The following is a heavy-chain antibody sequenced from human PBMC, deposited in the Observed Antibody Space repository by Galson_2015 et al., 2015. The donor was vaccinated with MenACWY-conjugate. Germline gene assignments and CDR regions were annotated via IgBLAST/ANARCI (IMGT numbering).Heavy chain of an antibody. J-gene: IGHJ4*02. D-gene: IGHD5-12*01. CDR1: GFTFSKYW. Sequence: SLRLSCAASGFTFSKYWMTWVRQAPGKGLEWVANINQDRSEKYYVDSVKGRFTISRDNAKNSLSLQMNSLRVEDTAVYYCVREYSELGWTHSPPNFDYWGQGTLVTVSS. CDR2: INQDRSEK. V-gene: IGHV3-7*03. CDR3: VREYSELGWTHSPPNFDY.